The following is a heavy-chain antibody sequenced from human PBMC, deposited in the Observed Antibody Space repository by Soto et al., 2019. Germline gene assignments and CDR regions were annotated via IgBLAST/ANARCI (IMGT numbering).Heavy chain of an antibody. J-gene: IGHJ6*02. CDR1: GYSFTSRW. CDR2: IDPSDSYT. Sequence: GESLKISCQGSGYSFTSRWITWVRQTPGKGLEWMGRIDPSDSYTNYSPSFQGRVTISADRSISTAFLQWSSLEASDTAIYYCARRLSGPKEEYNAYYFYGLDVWGQGTTVTVSS. CDR3: ARRLSGPKEEYNAYYFYGLDV. D-gene: IGHD1-1*01. V-gene: IGHV5-10-1*01.